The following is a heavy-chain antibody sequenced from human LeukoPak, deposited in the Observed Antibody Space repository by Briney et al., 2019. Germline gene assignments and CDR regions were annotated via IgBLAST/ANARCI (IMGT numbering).Heavy chain of an antibody. Sequence: GESLQISCRVSGYAFASYWIGWVRQRPGEGLEWMGIINLGDSETHYTPSFQDQVTFSLDKSTNTAYLQWRTLKASDTAMYYCARRPYGGSPNWFDPWGRGTLVTVSS. CDR3: ARRPYGGSPNWFDP. J-gene: IGHJ5*01. CDR2: INLGDSET. CDR1: GYAFASYW. V-gene: IGHV5-51*01. D-gene: IGHD1-26*01.